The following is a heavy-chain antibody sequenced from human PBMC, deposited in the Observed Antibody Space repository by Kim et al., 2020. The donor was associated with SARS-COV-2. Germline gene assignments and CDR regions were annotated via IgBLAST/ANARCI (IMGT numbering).Heavy chain of an antibody. V-gene: IGHV3-11*05. CDR3: ARVGYDYVWGSYRDYYYYYGMAV. CDR2: ISSSSSYT. CDR1: GFTFSDYY. D-gene: IGHD3-16*02. Sequence: GGSLRLSCAASGFTFSDYYMSWIRQAPGKGLEWVSYISSSSSYTNYADSVKGRVTISRDNAKNSLYLQMNSLRAEDTAVYYCARVGYDYVWGSYRDYYYYYGMAVWGQGTTVTVSS. J-gene: IGHJ6*02.